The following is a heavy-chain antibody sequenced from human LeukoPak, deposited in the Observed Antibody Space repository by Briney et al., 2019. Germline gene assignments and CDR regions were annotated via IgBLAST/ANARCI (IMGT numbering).Heavy chain of an antibody. V-gene: IGHV4-39*07. CDR1: GGSISSSSYY. J-gene: IGHJ4*02. D-gene: IGHD6-19*01. Sequence: SETLSLTCTVSGGSISSSSYYWGWIRQPPGEGLEWIGSIYYSGSTYYNPSLKSRVTISVDTSKNQFSLKLSSVTAADTAVYYCARKVAVALYFDYWGQGTLVTVSS. CDR2: IYYSGST. CDR3: ARKVAVALYFDY.